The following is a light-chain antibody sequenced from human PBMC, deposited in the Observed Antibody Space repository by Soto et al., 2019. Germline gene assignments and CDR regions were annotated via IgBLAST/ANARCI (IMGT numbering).Light chain of an antibody. CDR3: SSYKTSSTRYV. Sequence: QSVLTQPASVSGSPGQSITISCTGTSSDAGGYNSVSWYQQLPGKAPKLIIYDVSNRPSGVSNRFSGSKSDNTASLTISGLQAEDEADYYCSSYKTSSTRYVFGTGTKVTVL. CDR1: SSDAGGYNS. CDR2: DVS. J-gene: IGLJ1*01. V-gene: IGLV2-14*01.